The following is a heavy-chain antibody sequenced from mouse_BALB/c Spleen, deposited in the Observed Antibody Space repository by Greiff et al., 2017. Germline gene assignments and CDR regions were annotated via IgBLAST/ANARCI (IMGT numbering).Heavy chain of an antibody. V-gene: IGHV14-4*02. J-gene: IGHJ4*01. Sequence: DVQLQESGAELVRSGASVKLSCTASGFNIKDYYMHWVKQRPEQGLEWIGWIDPENGDTEYAPKFQGKATMTADTSSNTAYLQLSSLTSEDTAVYYCNVFITKDAMDYWGQGTSVTVSS. D-gene: IGHD1-2*01. CDR1: GFNIKDYY. CDR2: IDPENGDT. CDR3: NVFITKDAMDY.